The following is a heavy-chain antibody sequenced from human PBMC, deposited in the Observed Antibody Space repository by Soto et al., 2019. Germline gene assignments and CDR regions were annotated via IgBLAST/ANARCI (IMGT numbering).Heavy chain of an antibody. V-gene: IGHV3-9*03. CDR3: AKTTVACTALEY. Sequence: PXGSLRLSCAASVFTFDDYAMHCVRQAPGKGLEWVSGISWNSGSIGYADSVKGRFTISRDNAKNSLYLQMNSLRAEDMALYYCAKTTVACTALEYWGQGTLVTVSS. CDR2: ISWNSGSI. J-gene: IGHJ4*02. D-gene: IGHD6-19*01. CDR1: VFTFDDYA.